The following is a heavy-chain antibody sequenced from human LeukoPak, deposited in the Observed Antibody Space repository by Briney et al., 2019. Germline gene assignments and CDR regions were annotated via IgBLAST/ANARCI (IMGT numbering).Heavy chain of an antibody. J-gene: IGHJ6*02. CDR3: ARDPTYYDILTGYSYYYGMDV. Sequence: GGSLRLSCAASGFTFSSYWMHWVRQAPGKGLVWVSRINSDGSSTSYADSVKGRFTISRDNAKNTLYLQMNSLRAEDTAVYYCARDPTYYDILTGYSYYYGMDVWGQGTTVTVSS. CDR1: GFTFSSYW. V-gene: IGHV3-74*01. D-gene: IGHD3-9*01. CDR2: INSDGSST.